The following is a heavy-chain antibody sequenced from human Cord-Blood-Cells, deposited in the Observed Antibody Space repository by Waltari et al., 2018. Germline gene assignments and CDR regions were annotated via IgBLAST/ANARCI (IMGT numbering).Heavy chain of an antibody. CDR1: GDSVSSNSAA. CDR2: TYYRSKWYN. J-gene: IGHJ4*02. Sequence: QVQLQQSGPGLVKPSQTLSLTCAISGDSVSSNSAAWNWIRQSPSRGLEWLGRTYYRSKWYNDYAVSVKSRRTINPDTSKNQFSLQLNSVTPEDTAVYYCARVAGYSSGWYRGYFYYWGQGTLVTVSS. CDR3: ARVAGYSSGWYRGYFYY. V-gene: IGHV6-1*01. D-gene: IGHD6-19*01.